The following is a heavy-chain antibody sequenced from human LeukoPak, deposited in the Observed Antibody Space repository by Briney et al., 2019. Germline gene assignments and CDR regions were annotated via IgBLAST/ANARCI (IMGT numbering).Heavy chain of an antibody. CDR3: ARLREDINWYFDY. D-gene: IGHD1-1*01. Sequence: ASVKVSCKASGYTFTDYYIHWVRQAPGQGLEWVGWINPSSGGADYVQKFQGRVTMTRDTSISTVYMEVSRLTSDDTAVYYCARLREDINWYFDYWGQGTLVAVSS. J-gene: IGHJ4*02. V-gene: IGHV1-2*02. CDR2: INPSSGGA. CDR1: GYTFTDYY.